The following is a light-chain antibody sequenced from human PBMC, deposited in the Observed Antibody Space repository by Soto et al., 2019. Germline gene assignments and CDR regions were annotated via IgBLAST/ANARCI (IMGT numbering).Light chain of an antibody. CDR1: SSNIGSNY. Sequence: QSVLTQPPSASGTPGQRVTISCCGSSSNIGSNYVYWYQQLPGTAPKLLIYRNNQRPSGVPDRFSGSKSGTSASLAISGLRSEDEADYYCAAWDDSLSHVVFGGGTKLTVL. V-gene: IGLV1-47*01. CDR3: AAWDDSLSHVV. CDR2: RNN. J-gene: IGLJ2*01.